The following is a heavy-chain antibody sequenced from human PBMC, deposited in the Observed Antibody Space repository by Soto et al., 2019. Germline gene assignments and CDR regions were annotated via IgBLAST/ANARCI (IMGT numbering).Heavy chain of an antibody. CDR1: GGSISSGGYY. Sequence: PSETLSLTCTVSGGSISSGGYYWSWIRQHPGKGLEWIGYIYYSGSTYYNPSLKSRVTISVDTSKNQFSLKLSSVTAADTAVYYCARDPCSSTSCSPEYYYYGMDVWCQGTTVPVSS. J-gene: IGHJ6*02. D-gene: IGHD2-2*01. V-gene: IGHV4-31*03. CDR3: ARDPCSSTSCSPEYYYYGMDV. CDR2: IYYSGST.